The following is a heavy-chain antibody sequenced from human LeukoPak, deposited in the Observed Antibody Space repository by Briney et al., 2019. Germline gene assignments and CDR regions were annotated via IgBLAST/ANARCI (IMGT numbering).Heavy chain of an antibody. CDR3: ARDPRGCSYGYVHVYFDY. CDR1: GGSISSSSYY. D-gene: IGHD5-18*01. J-gene: IGHJ4*02. CDR2: IYYSGST. Sequence: PSETLSLTCTVSGGSISSSSYYWGWIRQPPGKGLEWIGSIYYSGSTYHNPSLKSRVTISVDTSKNQFSLKLSSVTAADTAVYYCARDPRGCSYGYVHVYFDYWGQGTLVTVSS. V-gene: IGHV4-39*07.